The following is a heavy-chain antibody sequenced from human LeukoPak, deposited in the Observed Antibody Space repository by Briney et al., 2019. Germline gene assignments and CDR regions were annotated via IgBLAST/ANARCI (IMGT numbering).Heavy chain of an antibody. Sequence: KPSETLSLTCTVSGGSISSSSYYWGWIRQPPGKGLEWIGSIYYSGSTYYNPSLKSRVTISVDTSKNQFSLKLSSVTAADTAVYYCARDDDNWNVPHFDYWGQGTLVTVSS. CDR1: GGSISSSSYY. CDR2: IYYSGST. J-gene: IGHJ4*02. CDR3: ARDDDNWNVPHFDY. V-gene: IGHV4-39*07. D-gene: IGHD1-20*01.